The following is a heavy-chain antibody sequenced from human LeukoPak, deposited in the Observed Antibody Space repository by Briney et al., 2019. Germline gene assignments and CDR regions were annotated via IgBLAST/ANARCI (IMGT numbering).Heavy chain of an antibody. CDR3: ARAGEWDYYGSGTYYYYFDY. Sequence: SETLSLTCTVSGGSISSYYWSWIRQPPGKGLEWIGYIYYSGTTNYNPSLKSRVTISVDTSKNQFSLNLSSVTAADTAVYYCARAGEWDYYGSGTYYYYFDYWGQGTLVTVSS. V-gene: IGHV4-59*01. J-gene: IGHJ4*02. CDR2: IYYSGTT. D-gene: IGHD3-10*01. CDR1: GGSISSYY.